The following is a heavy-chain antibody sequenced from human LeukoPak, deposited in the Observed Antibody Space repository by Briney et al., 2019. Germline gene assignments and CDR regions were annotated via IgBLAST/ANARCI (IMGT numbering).Heavy chain of an antibody. Sequence: PSETLSLTCTVSGGSISSSNYYWGWIRQPPGKGLEWIGNIYYSGSTYYNPSLKSRVTISVDTSKNQFSLKLSSVTAADTAVYYCARGATLSDSWGQGTLVTVSS. J-gene: IGHJ4*02. CDR3: ARGATLSDS. CDR1: GGSISSSNYY. V-gene: IGHV4-39*07. D-gene: IGHD1-26*01. CDR2: IYYSGST.